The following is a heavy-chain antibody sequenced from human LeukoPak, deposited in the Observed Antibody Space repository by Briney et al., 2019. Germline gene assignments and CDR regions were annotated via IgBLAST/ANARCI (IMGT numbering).Heavy chain of an antibody. CDR1: GGSFSGYY. CDR3: ARAIRKYSSGWYTPYYYYGMDV. J-gene: IGHJ6*02. V-gene: IGHV4-34*01. Sequence: SETLSLTCAVYGGSFSGYYWSWIRQPPGKGLEWIGEINHSGSTNYNPSLKSRVTISVDTSKNQFSLKLSSVTAADTAVYYCARAIRKYSSGWYTPYYYYGMDVWGQGTTVTVSS. D-gene: IGHD6-19*01. CDR2: INHSGST.